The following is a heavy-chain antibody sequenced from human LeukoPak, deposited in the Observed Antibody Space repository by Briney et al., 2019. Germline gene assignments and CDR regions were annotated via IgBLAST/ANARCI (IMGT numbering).Heavy chain of an antibody. CDR2: INPSGGST. CDR3: ARALRGYSSSWYVDY. J-gene: IGHJ4*02. Sequence: ASVKVSCKASGYTFTSYYMHWVRQAPGQGLEWMGIINPSGGSTSYAQKFQGRVTMTRDTSTSTVYMELSSLRSEDTAVYYCARALRGYSSSWYVDYWGQGTLVTVSS. V-gene: IGHV1-46*01. CDR1: GYTFTSYY. D-gene: IGHD6-13*01.